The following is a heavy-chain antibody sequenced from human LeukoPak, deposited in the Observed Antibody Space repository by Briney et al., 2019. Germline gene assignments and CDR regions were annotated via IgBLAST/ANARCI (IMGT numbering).Heavy chain of an antibody. CDR1: GGSISSGNW. Sequence: PSETLSLTCAVSGGSISSGNWWSWVRQPPGKGLEWIGEIYHSGSTNYNPSLKSRVTISVDTSKNQFSLKLSSVTAADTAVYFCARELSGGGIDYWGQGTLVTVSS. CDR2: IYHSGST. D-gene: IGHD2/OR15-2a*01. CDR3: ARELSGGGIDY. V-gene: IGHV4-4*02. J-gene: IGHJ4*02.